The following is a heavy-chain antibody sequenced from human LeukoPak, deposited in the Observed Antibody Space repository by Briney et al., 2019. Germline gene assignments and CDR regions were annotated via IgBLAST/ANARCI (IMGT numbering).Heavy chain of an antibody. CDR2: IYPIPGTA. CDR1: GYTFTDYY. V-gene: IGHV1-46*03. CDR3: VREYHGGYFDF. J-gene: IGHJ4*02. Sequence: ASVTVSCKSSGYTFTDYYIHWVRQAPGQGLEWMGVIYPIPGTASYPQGFQDRVTMTRDTSTSTVNMELGSLRSEDTAMYYCVREYHGGYFDFWGQGTLVTVSS. D-gene: IGHD3-16*01.